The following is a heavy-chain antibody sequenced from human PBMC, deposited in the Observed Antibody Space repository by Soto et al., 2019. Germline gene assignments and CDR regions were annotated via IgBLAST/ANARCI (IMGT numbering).Heavy chain of an antibody. D-gene: IGHD3-10*01. V-gene: IGHV4-59*02. CDR3: ARGGTSGSAVFNWFDP. CDR1: GASVSTYS. Sequence: SETLSLTCSVTGASVSTYSWSWIRQSPGKGLEWIGYIHYSGGTNYTPSLRSRVTISVDTSKNQLSLNLTSLTAADTAVYYCARGGTSGSAVFNWFDPWGHGTLVT. J-gene: IGHJ5*02. CDR2: IHYSGGT.